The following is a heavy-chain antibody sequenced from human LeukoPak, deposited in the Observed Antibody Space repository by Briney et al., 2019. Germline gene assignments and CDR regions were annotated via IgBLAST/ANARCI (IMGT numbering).Heavy chain of an antibody. Sequence: GGSLRLSCAASGLTFSSYSMNWVRQAPGKGLEWVSAISGSGGSTYYADSVKGRFTISRDNSKNTLYLQMNSLRAEDTAVYYCARVLRYFDWLFPLGYWGQGTLVTVSS. CDR2: ISGSGGST. CDR3: ARVLRYFDWLFPLGY. J-gene: IGHJ4*02. V-gene: IGHV3-23*01. D-gene: IGHD3-9*01. CDR1: GLTFSSYS.